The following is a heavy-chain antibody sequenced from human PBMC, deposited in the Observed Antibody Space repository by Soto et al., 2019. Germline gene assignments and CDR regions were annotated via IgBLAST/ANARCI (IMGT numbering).Heavy chain of an antibody. CDR1: GFTFDDYA. V-gene: IGHV3-9*01. CDR2: ISWNSGSI. J-gene: IGHJ6*03. Sequence: LRLSCAASGFTFDDYAMHWVRKAPGKGLEWVSGISWNSGSIGYADSVKGRFTISRDNAKNSLYLQMNSLRAEDTALYYCAKDGCSSTSCYPPYYYYYMDVWGKGTTVTVSS. D-gene: IGHD2-2*01. CDR3: AKDGCSSTSCYPPYYYYYMDV.